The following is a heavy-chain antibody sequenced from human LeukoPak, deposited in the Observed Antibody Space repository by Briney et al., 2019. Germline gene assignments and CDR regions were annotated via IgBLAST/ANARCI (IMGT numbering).Heavy chain of an antibody. CDR1: GDSVSSNSAA. V-gene: IGHV6-1*01. CDR3: ARAGYDILTGYPNDAFDI. CDR2: TYYRSKWYN. Sequence: SQTLSLTCAISGDSVSSNSAAWNWIRQSPSRGLEWLGRTYYRSKWYNDYAVSVKSRITINPDTSKNQFSLQLNSVTPEDTAVYYCARAGYDILTGYPNDAFDIWGQGTMVTVSS. J-gene: IGHJ3*02. D-gene: IGHD3-9*01.